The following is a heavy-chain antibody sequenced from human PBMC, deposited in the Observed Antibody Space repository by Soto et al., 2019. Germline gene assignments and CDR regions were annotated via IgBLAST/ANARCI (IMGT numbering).Heavy chain of an antibody. V-gene: IGHV4-39*01. CDR1: SGSISSTSYY. Sequence: SETLSLTCTVSSGSISSTSYYWAWIRQPPGKGLEWIGAIYYDGTTYYTESLKSRVSISVDTSKNQFSLKVNSVTAADTAVYFWARADYEILTGSYAMDVWGQGTTVTVSS. J-gene: IGHJ6*02. CDR3: ARADYEILTGSYAMDV. D-gene: IGHD3-9*01. CDR2: IYYDGTT.